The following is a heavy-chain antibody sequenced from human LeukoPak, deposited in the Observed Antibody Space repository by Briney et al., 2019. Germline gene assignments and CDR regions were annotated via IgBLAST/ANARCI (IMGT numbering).Heavy chain of an antibody. J-gene: IGHJ4*02. CDR2: ISGSGGST. CDR3: AKDRPPWAGYWSSTSCPEY. CDR1: GFTFSSYA. D-gene: IGHD2-2*03. Sequence: GGSLRLSCAASGFTFSSYAMSWVRQAPGKGLEWVSAISGSGGSTYYADSVKGRFTISRDNSKNTLYLQMNSLRAEDTAVYYWAKDRPPWAGYWSSTSCPEYWGQGTLVTVSS. V-gene: IGHV3-23*01.